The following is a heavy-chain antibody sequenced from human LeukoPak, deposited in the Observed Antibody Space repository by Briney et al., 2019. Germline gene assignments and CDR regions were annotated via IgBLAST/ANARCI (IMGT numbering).Heavy chain of an antibody. CDR3: AASSPTVPATFDY. CDR1: GGSISSYY. D-gene: IGHD4-11*01. Sequence: SETLSLTCTVSGGSISSYYWSWIRQPPGKGLEWIGYIYYSGSTNYNPSLKSRVTISVDTSKNQFSLKLSSVTAADTAMYYCAASSPTVPATFDYWGQGTLVTVSS. J-gene: IGHJ4*02. V-gene: IGHV4-59*08. CDR2: IYYSGST.